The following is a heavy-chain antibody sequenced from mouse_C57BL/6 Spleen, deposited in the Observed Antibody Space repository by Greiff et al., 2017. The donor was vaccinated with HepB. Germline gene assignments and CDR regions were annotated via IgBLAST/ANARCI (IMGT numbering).Heavy chain of an antibody. CDR1: GYTFTSYW. D-gene: IGHD2-2*01. CDR2: INPSSGYT. Sequence: VQLQQSGAELAKPGASVKLSCKASGYTFTSYWMHWVKQRPGQGLEWIGYINPSSGYTKYNQKFKDKATLTADTSSSTAYMQLSSLTYEDSAVYYCARVLSTMVGDYWRQGTTLTVSS. CDR3: ARVLSTMVGDY. V-gene: IGHV1-7*01. J-gene: IGHJ2*01.